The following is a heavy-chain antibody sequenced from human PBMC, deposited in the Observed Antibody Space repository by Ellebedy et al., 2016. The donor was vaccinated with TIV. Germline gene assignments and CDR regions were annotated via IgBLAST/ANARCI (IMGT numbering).Heavy chain of an antibody. CDR1: GGSISSSNYY. J-gene: IGHJ4*02. Sequence: MPSETLSLTCTLSGGSISSSNYYWGWIRQPPGKGLEWIGSIYYSGSTFYNPSLKSRVTISVDTSKNQFSLKLNSVTAADTAVYYCARDRNMLRGVVAYWGQGTLVTVSS. V-gene: IGHV4-39*07. CDR3: ARDRNMLRGVVAY. D-gene: IGHD3-10*01. CDR2: IYYSGST.